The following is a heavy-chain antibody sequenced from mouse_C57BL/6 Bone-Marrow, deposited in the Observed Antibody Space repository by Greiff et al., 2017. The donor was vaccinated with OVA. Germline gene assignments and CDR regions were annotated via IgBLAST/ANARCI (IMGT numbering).Heavy chain of an antibody. D-gene: IGHD3-2*02. CDR3: ARQLRLRGYGVDY. J-gene: IGHJ4*01. Sequence: QVQLQQSGAELVKPGASVKMSCKASGYTFTSYWITWVKQRPGQGLEWIGDIYPGSGSTNYNEKFKSKATLTVDTSSSTAYMQLSSLTSEDSAVYYCARQLRLRGYGVDYWGQGTSVTVSS. V-gene: IGHV1-55*01. CDR2: IYPGSGST. CDR1: GYTFTSYW.